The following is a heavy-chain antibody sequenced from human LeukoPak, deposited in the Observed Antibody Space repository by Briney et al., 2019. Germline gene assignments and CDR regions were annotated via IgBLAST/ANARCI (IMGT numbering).Heavy chain of an antibody. D-gene: IGHD3-16*02. V-gene: IGHV4-34*01. Sequence: SETLSLTCAVYGGSFSGYYWSWIRQPPGKGLEWIGEINHSGSTNYNPSLKSRVTISVDTSKNQFSLKLSSVTAEDTAVYYCATLPHSSPYDYVWGSYRYFDYWGQGTLVTVSS. CDR2: INHSGST. CDR3: ATLPHSSPYDYVWGSYRYFDY. J-gene: IGHJ4*02. CDR1: GGSFSGYY.